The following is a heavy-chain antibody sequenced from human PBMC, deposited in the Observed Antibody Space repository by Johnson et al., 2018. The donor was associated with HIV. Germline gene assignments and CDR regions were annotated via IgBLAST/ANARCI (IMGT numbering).Heavy chain of an antibody. CDR3: ASAWGELDDAFDI. CDR1: GFTFSSYT. D-gene: IGHD1-26*01. CDR2: ISYDGSNK. V-gene: IGHV3-30*04. J-gene: IGHJ3*02. Sequence: QVQLVESGGGVVQPGRSLRLSCVASGFTFSSYTMHWVRQAPGKGLEWVAVISYDGSNKYYADSVKGRFTISRDNSKNTLYLQMNSLRAEDTAVYYCASAWGELDDAFDIWGQGTMVTVSS.